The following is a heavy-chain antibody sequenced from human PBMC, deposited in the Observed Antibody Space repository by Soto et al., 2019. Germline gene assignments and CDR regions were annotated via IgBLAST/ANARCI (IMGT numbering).Heavy chain of an antibody. CDR1: GFTFSSYW. V-gene: IGHV3-7*03. Sequence: EVQLVESGGGLVQPGGSLRLSCAASGFTFSSYWMSWVRQAPGKGLEWVANIKQDGSEKYYVDSVKGRFTISRDNAKNSLYLQMNSLRAEDTAVYYCAREVLRFLEWLSPGGMDVWGQGTTVTVS. J-gene: IGHJ6*02. CDR3: AREVLRFLEWLSPGGMDV. D-gene: IGHD3-3*01. CDR2: IKQDGSEK.